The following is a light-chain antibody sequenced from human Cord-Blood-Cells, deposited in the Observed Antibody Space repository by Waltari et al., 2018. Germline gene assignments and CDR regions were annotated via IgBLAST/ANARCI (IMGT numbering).Light chain of an antibody. J-gene: IGKJ3*01. V-gene: IGKV1-33*01. CDR2: DAS. CDR1: QDISNY. Sequence: DIQMTQSPSSLSASVGDRVTITCQASQDISNYLNWYQQKPGKAPKLLIYDASNLETGXXSRFSGSGSGTDFTFTISSLQPEDIATYYCQQYDNLLFTFGPGTKVDIK. CDR3: QQYDNLLFT.